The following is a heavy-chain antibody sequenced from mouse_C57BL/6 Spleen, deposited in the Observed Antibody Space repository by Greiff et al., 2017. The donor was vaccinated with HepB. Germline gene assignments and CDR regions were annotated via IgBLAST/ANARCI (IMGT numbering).Heavy chain of an antibody. J-gene: IGHJ2*01. Sequence: EVKLVESGPGLVKPSQSLSLTCSVTGYSITSGYNWNWIRQFPGNKLEWMGYISYDGSNNYNPSLKNRISITRDTSKNQFFLKLNSVTTEDTATYYCARGEFTTVVATFDYWGQGTTLTVSS. D-gene: IGHD1-1*01. CDR2: ISYDGSN. V-gene: IGHV3-6*01. CDR1: GYSITSGYN. CDR3: ARGEFTTVVATFDY.